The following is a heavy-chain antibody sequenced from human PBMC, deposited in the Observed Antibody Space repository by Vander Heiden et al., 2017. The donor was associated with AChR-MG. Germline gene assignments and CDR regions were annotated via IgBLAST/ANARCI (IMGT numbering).Heavy chain of an antibody. Sequence: QVQLVESGGGVVQPGRSLRLSCAASGFTFSSYGMHWVRQAPGKGLEWVAVISYDGSNKYYADSVKGRFTISRDNSKNTLYLQMNSLRAEDTAVYYCAKLWEGVEMATIWNDAFDIWGQGTMVTVSS. J-gene: IGHJ3*02. CDR1: GFTFSSYG. CDR2: ISYDGSNK. D-gene: IGHD5-12*01. V-gene: IGHV3-30*18. CDR3: AKLWEGVEMATIWNDAFDI.